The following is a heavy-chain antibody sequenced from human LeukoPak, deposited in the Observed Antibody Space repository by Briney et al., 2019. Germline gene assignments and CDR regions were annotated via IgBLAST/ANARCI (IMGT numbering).Heavy chain of an antibody. CDR3: ARDPYSGNYGNYYYYYMDV. Sequence: PGGSLRLSCAASGFTLSDYSMNWVRQAPGKGLEWVSFISTSSSYIYYADSVRGRFTISRDNAKNSLYLQMDSLGPEDTAVYYCARDPYSGNYGNYYYYYMDVWGKGTTVTISS. D-gene: IGHD1-26*01. CDR2: ISTSSSYI. V-gene: IGHV3-21*01. J-gene: IGHJ6*03. CDR1: GFTLSDYS.